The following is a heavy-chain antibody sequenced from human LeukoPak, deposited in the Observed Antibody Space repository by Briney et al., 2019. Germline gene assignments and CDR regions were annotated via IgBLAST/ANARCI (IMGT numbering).Heavy chain of an antibody. CDR2: ISSSSSTI. CDR3: ARLMGEGIVVVPAAMPDY. V-gene: IGHV3-48*01. J-gene: IGHJ4*02. CDR1: GFTFSSYS. D-gene: IGHD2-2*01. Sequence: GGSLRLSCAASGFTFSSYSMNWVRQAPGKGLEWVSYISSSSSTIYYADSVKGRFTISRDNAKNSLYLQMNSLRAEDTAVYYCARLMGEGIVVVPAAMPDYWGQGTLVTVSS.